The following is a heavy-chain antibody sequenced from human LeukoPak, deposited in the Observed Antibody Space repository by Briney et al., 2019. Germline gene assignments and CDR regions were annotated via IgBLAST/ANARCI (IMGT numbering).Heavy chain of an antibody. CDR3: ARDRRDDYSNSNWFDP. J-gene: IGHJ5*02. Sequence: SETLSLTCTVSGGSISSHYWSWIRQPPGKGLVWIGYIYYSGSTNYNPSLKSRVTISVDTSKNQFSLKLSSVTAADTAVYYCARDRRDDYSNSNWFDPWGQGTLVTVSS. CDR2: IYYSGST. CDR1: GGSISSHY. D-gene: IGHD4-11*01. V-gene: IGHV4-59*11.